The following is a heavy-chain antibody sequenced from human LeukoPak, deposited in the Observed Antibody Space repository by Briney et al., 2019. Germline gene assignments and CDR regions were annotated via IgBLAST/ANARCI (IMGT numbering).Heavy chain of an antibody. Sequence: PGGSLRLSCAASGFTIGTYNMNWVRQAPGKGLEWLSYIDSSSTYIHYAASVKGRFTISRDNAKNSLYLQMNSLRAEDTAVYYCAREVGYNYGYLDVWGQGTTVTVSS. CDR1: GFTIGTYN. CDR2: IDSSSTYI. D-gene: IGHD5-18*01. V-gene: IGHV3-21*01. CDR3: AREVGYNYGYLDV. J-gene: IGHJ6*02.